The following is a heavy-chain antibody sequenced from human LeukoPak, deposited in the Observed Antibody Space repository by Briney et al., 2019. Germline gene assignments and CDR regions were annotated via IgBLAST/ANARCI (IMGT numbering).Heavy chain of an antibody. CDR3: ARGHGAAATVRGIYYYYYMDV. J-gene: IGHJ6*03. CDR2: ISAYNGNT. CDR1: GYTFTSYG. Sequence: GASVKVSCKASGYTFTSYGISWVRQAPGQGLEWMGWISAYNGNTNYAQKLQGRVTMTTDTSTSTAYMELRSLRSDDTAVYYCARGHGAAATVRGIYYYYYMDVWGKGTTVTISS. D-gene: IGHD3-10*01. V-gene: IGHV1-18*01.